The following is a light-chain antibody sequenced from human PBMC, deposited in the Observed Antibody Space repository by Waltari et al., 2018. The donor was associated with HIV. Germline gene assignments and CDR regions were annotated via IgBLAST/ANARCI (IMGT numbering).Light chain of an antibody. CDR2: AAS. J-gene: IGKJ4*01. Sequence: DIQMTQSPSSLSASLGDRVTVTRRASQGIGNYLAWYHQRPGKVPELLIFAASTLQSGVPSRFSGSGSGTDFTLTINSLQPEDVGTYYCQKYNSAPLTIGGGTKVEIK. V-gene: IGKV1-27*01. CDR3: QKYNSAPLT. CDR1: QGIGNY.